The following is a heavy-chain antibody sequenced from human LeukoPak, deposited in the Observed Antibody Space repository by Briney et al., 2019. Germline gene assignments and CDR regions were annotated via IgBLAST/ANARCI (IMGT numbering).Heavy chain of an antibody. CDR1: GGSISSSNYS. Sequence: SETLSLTCTVSGGSISSSNYSWSWIRQPPGKGLEWIGYIYYSGSTYYNPALKSRVTISVDTSKNQFSLKLSSVTAADTAVYYCARFFRADTAKYYYYYMDVWGKGTTVTVSS. CDR2: IYYSGST. D-gene: IGHD5-18*01. CDR3: ARFFRADTAKYYYYYMDV. V-gene: IGHV4-30-4*07. J-gene: IGHJ6*03.